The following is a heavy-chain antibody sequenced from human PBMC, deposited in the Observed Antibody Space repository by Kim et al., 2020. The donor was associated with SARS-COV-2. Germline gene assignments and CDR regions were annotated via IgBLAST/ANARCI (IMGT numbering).Heavy chain of an antibody. J-gene: IGHJ4*02. D-gene: IGHD1-26*01. V-gene: IGHV3-7*01. Sequence: DSVKGRFTISRDNAKNSLYLQMNSLRAEDTAVYYCATQFSGSYWDTPFDYWGQGTLVTVSS. CDR3: ATQFSGSYWDTPFDY.